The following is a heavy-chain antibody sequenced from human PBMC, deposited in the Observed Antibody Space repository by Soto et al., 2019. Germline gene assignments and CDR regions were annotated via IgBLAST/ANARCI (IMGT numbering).Heavy chain of an antibody. CDR2: ISSSSSYI. J-gene: IGHJ4*02. Sequence: GSLRLSCAASGFTFSIYSMNWVRQAPGKGLEWVSSISSSSSYIYYADSVKGRFTISRDNAKNSLYLQMNSLRAEDTAVYYCARDDLGSIAARPGDFDYWGQGTLVTVSS. CDR1: GFTFSIYS. V-gene: IGHV3-21*01. CDR3: ARDDLGSIAARPGDFDY. D-gene: IGHD6-6*01.